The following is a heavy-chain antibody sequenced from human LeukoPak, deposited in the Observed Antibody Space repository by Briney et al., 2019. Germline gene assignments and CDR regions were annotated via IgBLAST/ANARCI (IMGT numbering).Heavy chain of an antibody. CDR2: MNPNSGHT. CDR1: GYTFTSYD. Sequence: ASVKVSCKASGYTFTSYDINWVRQATGQGFGWMGWMNPNSGHTGYVQKFQGRVTMTRNTSISTAYMELSSLRSEDTAVYYCARIRTAAGYFDYWGQGTLVTVSS. D-gene: IGHD6-13*01. V-gene: IGHV1-8*01. J-gene: IGHJ4*02. CDR3: ARIRTAAGYFDY.